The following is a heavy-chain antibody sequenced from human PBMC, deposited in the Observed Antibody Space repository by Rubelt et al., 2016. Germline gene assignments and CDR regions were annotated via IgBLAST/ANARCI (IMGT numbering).Heavy chain of an antibody. V-gene: IGHV3-66*01. CDR3: ASLKWST. CDR2: LYRDDNT. CDR1: GFIVNSHD. Sequence: EVQLVESGGDLVQPGGSLRLSCVATGFIVNSHDMNWVRQAPGKGLEWVSSLYRDDNTDYADSVKGRFVISGDDSKNTLHLQMGSLRAEDTAVYFCASLKWSTWGQGTLVTVST. D-gene: IGHD2-8*01. J-gene: IGHJ5*02.